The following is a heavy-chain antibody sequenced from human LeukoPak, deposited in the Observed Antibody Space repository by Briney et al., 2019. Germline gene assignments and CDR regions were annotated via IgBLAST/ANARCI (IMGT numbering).Heavy chain of an antibody. D-gene: IGHD2-2*01. CDR3: AKGVWPNIVVVPLGV. CDR2: ISNDEKTK. Sequence: GGSLRLSCAASGFTFTNFAMHWVRQAPGKGLEWVAVISNDEKTKYYADSVKGRFTISRDNSKNTLYLQMNSLRAEDTAVYYCAKGVWPNIVVVPLGVWGKGTTVTVSS. J-gene: IGHJ6*04. V-gene: IGHV3-30*04. CDR1: GFTFTNFA.